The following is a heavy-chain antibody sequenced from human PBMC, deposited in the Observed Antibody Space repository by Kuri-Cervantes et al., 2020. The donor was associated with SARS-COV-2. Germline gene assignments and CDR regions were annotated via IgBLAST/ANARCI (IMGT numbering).Heavy chain of an antibody. D-gene: IGHD6-19*01. CDR1: GGTFSSYG. J-gene: IGHJ4*02. Sequence: ASVKVSCKASGGTFSSYGITWVRQAPGQGLEWMGWISAYYGDTDYAQNLQGRVTMTTDTSTTTAYMELRSLRSDDTAVYYCARVRYSSGWHERPQDYWGQGTLVTVSS. CDR3: ARVRYSSGWHERPQDY. V-gene: IGHV1-18*01. CDR2: ISAYYGDT.